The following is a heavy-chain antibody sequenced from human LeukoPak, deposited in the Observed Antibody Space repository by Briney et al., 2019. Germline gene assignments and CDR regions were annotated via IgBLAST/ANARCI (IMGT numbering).Heavy chain of an antibody. D-gene: IGHD4-17*01. CDR1: GYTFTGYY. CDR3: ARVSNYGDPPWFDP. V-gene: IGHV1-2*04. J-gene: IGHJ5*02. CDR2: INPNSGGT. Sequence: ASVKVSCKASGYTFTGYYMHWVRQAPGQGLEWVGCINPNSGGTNYAQKFQGWVTMTRDTSISTAYMELSRLRSDDTAVYYCARVSNYGDPPWFDPWGQGTLVTVSS.